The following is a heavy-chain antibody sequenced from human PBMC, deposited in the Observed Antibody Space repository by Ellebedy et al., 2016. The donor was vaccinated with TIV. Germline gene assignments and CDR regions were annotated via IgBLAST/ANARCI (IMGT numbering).Heavy chain of an antibody. CDR3: ARWGVATKELDY. Sequence: PGGSLRLSCAASGFPFGNFGLHWVRQAPGKGLVWVSHINSDGSSPSYADSVKGRFTISRDNAKNTLYLQMNSLGAEDTAVYYCARWGVATKELDYWGQGTLVTVSS. CDR2: INSDGSSP. V-gene: IGHV3-74*01. D-gene: IGHD5-12*01. CDR1: GFPFGNFG. J-gene: IGHJ4*02.